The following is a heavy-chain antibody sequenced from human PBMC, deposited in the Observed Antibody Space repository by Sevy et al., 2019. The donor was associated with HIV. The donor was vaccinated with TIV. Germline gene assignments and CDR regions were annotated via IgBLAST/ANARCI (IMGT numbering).Heavy chain of an antibody. CDR3: ARDALYYYDSSGYYHHFDY. V-gene: IGHV3-21*01. D-gene: IGHD3-22*01. Sequence: GGSLRLSCAASGFTFSSYSMNWVRQAPGKGLEWVSSISSSSSYIYYADSVKGRFTISRDNAKNSLYLQMTSLKAEDTAVYYCARDALYYYDSSGYYHHFDYWGQGTLVTVSS. CDR2: ISSSSSYI. J-gene: IGHJ4*02. CDR1: GFTFSSYS.